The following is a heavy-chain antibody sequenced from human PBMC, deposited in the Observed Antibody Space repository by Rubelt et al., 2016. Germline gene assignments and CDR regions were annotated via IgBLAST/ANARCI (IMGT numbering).Heavy chain of an antibody. V-gene: IGHV4-4*02. D-gene: IGHD1-1*01. CDR2: IYHSGST. Sequence: HVQLQESGPGLVKPSGTLSLTCAVSGGSISSSNWWSWVRQPPGKGLAWIAEIYHSGSTNYNPSLKSRVTISVDRSKNQFSRKLTSVTAASTAVDYCALGDHSGTPIDYWGQGTVVTVSS. CDR3: ALGDHSGTPIDY. J-gene: IGHJ4*02. CDR1: GGSISSSNW.